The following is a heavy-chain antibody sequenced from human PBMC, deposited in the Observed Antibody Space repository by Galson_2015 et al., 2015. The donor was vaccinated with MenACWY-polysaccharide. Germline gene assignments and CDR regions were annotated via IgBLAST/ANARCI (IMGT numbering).Heavy chain of an antibody. Sequence: SLRLSCAASGFTFSSFNMNWVRQAPGKGLEWLSSISSSGTYMYYADSVKGRFTISRDNTKNSLYLQVNILTTEDTAVYYCARGRDCSSTTCYGSGDSWGQGTLVTVSS. J-gene: IGHJ4*02. CDR1: GFTFSSFN. V-gene: IGHV3-21*01. CDR3: ARGRDCSSTTCYGSGDS. D-gene: IGHD2-2*01. CDR2: ISSSGTYM.